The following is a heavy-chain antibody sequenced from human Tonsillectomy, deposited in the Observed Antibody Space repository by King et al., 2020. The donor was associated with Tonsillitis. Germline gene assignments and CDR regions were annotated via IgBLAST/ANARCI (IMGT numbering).Heavy chain of an antibody. CDR2: IKRVGGST. J-gene: IGHJ4*02. Sequence: EVQLVESGGGLVQPGGSLRLSCAASGFTFSNYWMHWVRQAPGKGLVWVSRIKRVGGSTTYADSVKGRFTISRGNAKNTLYLQMNSLRAEDTAVYYCARAPHDILTGYSPVDYWGQGTLVTVSS. CDR1: GFTFSNYW. V-gene: IGHV3-74*01. D-gene: IGHD3-9*01. CDR3: ARAPHDILTGYSPVDY.